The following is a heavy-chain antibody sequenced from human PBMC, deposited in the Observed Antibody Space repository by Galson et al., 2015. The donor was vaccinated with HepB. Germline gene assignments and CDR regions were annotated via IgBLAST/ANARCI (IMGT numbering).Heavy chain of an antibody. CDR1: GFTFISYA. D-gene: IGHD1-26*01. J-gene: IGHJ4*02. CDR3: ANAWDSRGQSQAVF. Sequence: SLRLSCATSGFTFISYAMTWVRQAPGKGLDWVSAISGTGDSTYYADSVRGRFTISRDNSKNTVYLQMNSLRVEDTAVYYCANAWDSRGQSQAVFWGQGILVTVS. CDR2: ISGTGDST. V-gene: IGHV3-23*01.